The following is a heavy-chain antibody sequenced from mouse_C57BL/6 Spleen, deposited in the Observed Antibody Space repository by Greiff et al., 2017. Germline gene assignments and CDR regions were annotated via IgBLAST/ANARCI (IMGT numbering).Heavy chain of an antibody. Sequence: EVKLVESGPGLVKPSPSLSLSCSVTGYSITSGYYWNWIRQLPGNKLEWMGYISYDGSNNYNPSLKNRISITRDTSKNQFFLKLNSVTTEDTATYYCARESSSTVGFDYWGQGTTLTVSS. CDR1: GYSITSGYY. CDR2: ISYDGSN. V-gene: IGHV3-6*01. CDR3: ARESSSTVGFDY. J-gene: IGHJ2*01. D-gene: IGHD1-1*01.